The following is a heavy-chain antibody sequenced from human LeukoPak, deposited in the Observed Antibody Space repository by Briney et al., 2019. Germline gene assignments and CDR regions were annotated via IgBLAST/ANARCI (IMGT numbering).Heavy chain of an antibody. J-gene: IGHJ4*02. CDR1: GGTFTSYA. Sequence: GASVKVSCKASGGTFTSYAISWVRQAPGQGLEWMGGIIPISGTANYAQKFQGRVTITADESTSAAYMELSSLRSDDTAVYYCARGTGGQQLVGDYFDYWGQGTLVTVSS. D-gene: IGHD6-13*01. CDR3: ARGTGGQQLVGDYFDY. CDR2: IIPISGTA. V-gene: IGHV1-69*13.